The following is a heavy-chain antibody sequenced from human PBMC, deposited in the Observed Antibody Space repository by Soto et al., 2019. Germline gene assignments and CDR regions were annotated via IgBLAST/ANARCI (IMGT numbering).Heavy chain of an antibody. CDR2: ISYDGSNK. CDR1: GFTFSSYG. D-gene: IGHD2-21*02. J-gene: IGHJ6*02. Sequence: QVQLVESGGGVVQPGRSLRLSCAASGFTFSSYGMHWVRQAPGKGLEWVAVISYDGSNKYYADSVKGRFTISRDNSKNTLYLQMNSLRAEDTAVYYCAKELRVTPRYYYYYGMDVWGQGTTVTVSS. V-gene: IGHV3-30*18. CDR3: AKELRVTPRYYYYYGMDV.